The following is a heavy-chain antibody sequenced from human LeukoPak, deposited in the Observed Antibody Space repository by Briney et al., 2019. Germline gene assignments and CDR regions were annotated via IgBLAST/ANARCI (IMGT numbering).Heavy chain of an antibody. CDR2: IIPIFGTA. D-gene: IGHD3-22*01. Sequence: SVKVSCKASGGTFSSYAISWVRQAPGQGLEWMGGIIPIFGTANYAQKFQGRVTMTRDTSTSTVYMELSSLRSEDTAVYYCARVNYYDSSGYYPLDYWGQGTLVTVSS. CDR3: ARVNYYDSSGYYPLDY. V-gene: IGHV1-69*05. CDR1: GGTFSSYA. J-gene: IGHJ4*02.